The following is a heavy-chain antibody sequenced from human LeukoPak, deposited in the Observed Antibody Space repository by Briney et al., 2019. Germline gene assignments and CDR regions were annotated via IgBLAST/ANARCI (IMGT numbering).Heavy chain of an antibody. CDR3: ARLRGNYFPDF. V-gene: IGHV4-59*01. J-gene: IGHJ4*02. CDR2: IYYTGTT. CDR1: GGSMSGYY. Sequence: SETLSLTCTVSGGSMSGYYWTWIRQPPGKALEWIAYIYYTGTTNYNPSLESRVTLSVDTSRNQFSLRLSSVTAADTAVYYCARLRGNYFPDFWGQGTLVTVSS. D-gene: IGHD2/OR15-2a*01.